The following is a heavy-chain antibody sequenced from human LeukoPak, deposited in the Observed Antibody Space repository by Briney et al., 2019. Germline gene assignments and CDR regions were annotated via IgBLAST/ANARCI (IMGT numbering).Heavy chain of an antibody. CDR3: ARVSSGWLNYYYYYYMDV. CDR1: GFTFSSYW. CDR2: ISSSGSTI. D-gene: IGHD6-19*01. J-gene: IGHJ6*03. Sequence: GGSLRLSCAASGFTFSSYWMSWVRQAPGKGLEWVSYISSSGSTIYYADSVKGRFTISRDNAKNSLYLQMNSLRAEDTAVYYCARVSSGWLNYYYYYYMDVWGKGTTVTISS. V-gene: IGHV3-48*03.